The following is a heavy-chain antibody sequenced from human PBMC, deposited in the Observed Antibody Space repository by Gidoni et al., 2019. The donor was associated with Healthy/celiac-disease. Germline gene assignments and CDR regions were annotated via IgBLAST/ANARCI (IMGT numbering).Heavy chain of an antibody. D-gene: IGHD3-22*01. CDR2: ISGSGGST. J-gene: IGHJ4*02. CDR1: GFTFSSYA. Sequence: EVQLLESGGGLVQPGGSLSLSCAASGFTFSSYAMGWVRQAPGKGLEWVSAISGSGGSTYYADSVKGRFTISRDNSKNTLYLQMNSLRAEDTAVYYCAKDHYYDSSGYHDYWGQGTLVTVSS. CDR3: AKDHYYDSSGYHDY. V-gene: IGHV3-23*01.